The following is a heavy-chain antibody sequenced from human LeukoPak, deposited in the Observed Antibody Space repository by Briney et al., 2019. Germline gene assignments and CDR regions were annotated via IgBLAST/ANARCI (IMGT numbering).Heavy chain of an antibody. CDR2: IWFDGSNK. D-gene: IGHD3-22*01. CDR3: ARVRVSYDSSGYYYFDY. Sequence: GGSLRLSCAASGFTFTTHAMHWVRQAPGMGLEWVAFIWFDGSNKYYADFVKGRFTISRDNVKNSLYLQMNSLRAEDTAVYYCARVRVSYDSSGYYYFDYWGQGTLVTVSS. V-gene: IGHV3-33*01. J-gene: IGHJ4*02. CDR1: GFTFTTHA.